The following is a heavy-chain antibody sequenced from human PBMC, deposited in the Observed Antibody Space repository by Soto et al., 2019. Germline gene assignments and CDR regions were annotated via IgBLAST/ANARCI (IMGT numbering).Heavy chain of an antibody. J-gene: IGHJ2*01. CDR1: GFTFSTYG. CDR2: ISYDGSNK. CDR3: AKPSSSLVPKDWYFDL. D-gene: IGHD6-13*01. Sequence: QVQLVEYGGGVVQPGRSLRLPCAASGFTFSTYGMHWVRQAPGKGLEWVAVISYDGSNKYYADSVKGRFTISRDNSKNALYLQMNSLRAEDTAVYYCAKPSSSLVPKDWYFDLWGRGTLVTVSS. V-gene: IGHV3-30*18.